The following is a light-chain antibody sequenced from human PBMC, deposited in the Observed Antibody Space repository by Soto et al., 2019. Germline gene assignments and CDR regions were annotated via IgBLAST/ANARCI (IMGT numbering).Light chain of an antibody. CDR1: QSVSSSY. CDR2: GAS. Sequence: EIVLTQSPGTLSLPPGERATLSCRANQSVSSSYLAWYQQKPGQAPRLLIYGASRRATGIPDRFSGSGSGTAFTLTISRLEPEDFAVYFCQQYGNSRWTFGQGTRVEIK. J-gene: IGKJ1*01. CDR3: QQYGNSRWT. V-gene: IGKV3-20*01.